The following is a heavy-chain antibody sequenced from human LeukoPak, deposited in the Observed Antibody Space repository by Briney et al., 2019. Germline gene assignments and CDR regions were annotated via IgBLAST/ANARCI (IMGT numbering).Heavy chain of an antibody. D-gene: IGHD6-13*01. CDR3: AKDPHSSHWYYFEY. CDR1: GFTLSYYG. V-gene: IGHV3-30*18. J-gene: IGHJ4*02. CDR2: ISHDGSKK. Sequence: GGTLRLSCAASGFTLSYYGMHWARHAPGKGLEWGAVISHDGSKKLYAESAKGRFTVPRDNSKNTLYLQMNSLRTEDTAIYYCAKDPHSSHWYYFEYWGQGTLVTVSS.